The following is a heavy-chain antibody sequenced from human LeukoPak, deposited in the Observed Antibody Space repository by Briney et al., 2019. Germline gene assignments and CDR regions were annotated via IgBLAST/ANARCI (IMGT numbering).Heavy chain of an antibody. V-gene: IGHV4-31*03. Sequence: SETQSLTCTVSGGSISSGDYYWSWIRQHPGKGLEWIGYIYYSGSTYYNPSLKSRVTISVDTSKNQFSLKLSSVTAADTAVYYCARGCMEWLFDPYFDYWGQGTLVTVSS. CDR1: GGSISSGDYY. CDR2: IYYSGST. CDR3: ARGCMEWLFDPYFDY. J-gene: IGHJ4*02. D-gene: IGHD3-3*01.